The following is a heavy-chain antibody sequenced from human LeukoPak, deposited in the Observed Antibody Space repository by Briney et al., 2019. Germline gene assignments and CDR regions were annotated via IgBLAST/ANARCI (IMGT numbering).Heavy chain of an antibody. CDR3: ARASYDSSGYYYVSRPYFDY. Sequence: ASVKVSCKASGYTFTGYYMHWVRQAPGQGLEWMGWINPNSGGTNYAQKVQGRVTMTRDTSISTAYMELSRLRSDDTAVYYCARASYDSSGYYYVSRPYFDYWGQGTLVTVSS. D-gene: IGHD3-22*01. V-gene: IGHV1-2*02. CDR2: INPNSGGT. CDR1: GYTFTGYY. J-gene: IGHJ4*02.